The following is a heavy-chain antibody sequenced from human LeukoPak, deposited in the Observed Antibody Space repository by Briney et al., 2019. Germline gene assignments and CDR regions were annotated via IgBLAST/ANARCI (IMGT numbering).Heavy chain of an antibody. J-gene: IGHJ4*02. Sequence: ASVKVSFKASGGTFSSYAISWVRQAPGQGLEWMGIINPSGGSTSYAQKFQGRVTMTRDTSTSTVYMELSSLRSEDTAVYYCARSPEGEAFDYWGQGTLVTVSS. CDR3: ARSPEGEAFDY. V-gene: IGHV1-46*01. CDR1: GGTFSSYA. CDR2: INPSGGST.